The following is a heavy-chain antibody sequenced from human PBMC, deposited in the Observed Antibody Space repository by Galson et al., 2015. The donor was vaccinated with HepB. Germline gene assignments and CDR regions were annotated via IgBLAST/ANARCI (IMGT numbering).Heavy chain of an antibody. J-gene: IGHJ4*02. Sequence: SLRLSCAASGFTFSIFRMHWVRQAPGKGLAWVSHISGDGSHTNYADSVRGRFSISRDNAKNTLYLQMDSLRAEDTAVYYCPSGGGPSNDVFDYWGQGTLVTVSS. CDR3: PSGGGPSNDVFDY. CDR2: ISGDGSHT. CDR1: GFTFSIFR. D-gene: IGHD1-1*01. V-gene: IGHV3-74*01.